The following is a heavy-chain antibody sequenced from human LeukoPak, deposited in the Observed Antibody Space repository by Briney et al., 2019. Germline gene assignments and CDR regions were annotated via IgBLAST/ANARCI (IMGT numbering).Heavy chain of an antibody. CDR2: INHSGST. CDR1: GGSFSGYY. J-gene: IGHJ6*02. CDR3: AREHGDYGPYYYYGMDV. V-gene: IGHV4-34*01. Sequence: SETLSLTCAVYGGSFSGYYWSWIRQPPGKGLEWIGEINHSGSTNYNPSLKSRVTISVDTSKNQFSLKLSSVTAADTAVYYCAREHGDYGPYYYYGMDVWGQGTTVTVSS. D-gene: IGHD4-17*01.